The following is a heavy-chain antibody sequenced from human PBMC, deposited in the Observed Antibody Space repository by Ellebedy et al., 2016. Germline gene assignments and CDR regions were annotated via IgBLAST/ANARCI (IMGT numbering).Heavy chain of an antibody. CDR3: AKDVLPSDY. J-gene: IGHJ4*02. CDR2: ITSASNYI. CDR1: RFSFSSYS. Sequence: ETLSLTCEASRFSFSSYSMIWVRQAPGKGLEWVAYITSASNYISYADSVRGRFTISRDNAKKSLFLQMNSLRAEDTAVYYCAKDVLPSDYWGQGTLVTVSS. V-gene: IGHV3-21*01.